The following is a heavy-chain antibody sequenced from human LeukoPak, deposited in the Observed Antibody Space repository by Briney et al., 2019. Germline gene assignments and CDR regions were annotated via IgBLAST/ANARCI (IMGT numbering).Heavy chain of an antibody. J-gene: IGHJ4*02. D-gene: IGHD6-19*01. Sequence: GGSLRLSCAASGLTFSSHYMQWVRHAPGKGLVWVSGIKTDGSSARYADSVKGRFTISRDNAKDTLYLQMNSLRAEDTAIYYCVRDKSGWAGDYWGQGTLVTVSS. CDR3: VRDKSGWAGDY. V-gene: IGHV3-74*01. CDR1: GLTFSSHY. CDR2: IKTDGSSA.